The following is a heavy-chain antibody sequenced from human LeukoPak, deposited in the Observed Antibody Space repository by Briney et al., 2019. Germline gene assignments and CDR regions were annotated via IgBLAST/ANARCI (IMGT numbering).Heavy chain of an antibody. CDR3: ARAARVVPAAAYSYYYYYGMDV. V-gene: IGHV7-4-1*02. CDR2: INTNTGNP. J-gene: IGHJ6*02. CDR1: GYTFTSYA. Sequence: ASVKVSCRASGYTFTSYAMNWVRQAPGQGLEWMGWINTNTGNPTYAQGFTGRFVFSLDTSVSTAYLQISSLKAEDTAVYYCARAARVVPAAAYSYYYYYGMDVWGQGTTVTVSS. D-gene: IGHD2-2*01.